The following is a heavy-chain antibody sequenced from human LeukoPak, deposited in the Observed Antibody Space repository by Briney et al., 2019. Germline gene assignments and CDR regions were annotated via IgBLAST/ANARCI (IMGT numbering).Heavy chain of an antibody. CDR1: GGSISSYY. V-gene: IGHV4-4*07. CDR2: IYTSGST. Sequence: SETLSLTCSVSGGSISSYYWSWIRQPAGKGLEWIGRIYTSGSTKYNPALKSRVTMSVDTYKNEFSLTLNSVTAADTAVYYCARENTDHPYYDFWGQGTLVTVSS. J-gene: IGHJ4*02. CDR3: ARENTDHPYYDF. D-gene: IGHD1-14*01.